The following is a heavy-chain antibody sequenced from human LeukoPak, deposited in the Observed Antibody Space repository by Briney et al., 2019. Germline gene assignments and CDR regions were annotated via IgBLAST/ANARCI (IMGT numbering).Heavy chain of an antibody. J-gene: IGHJ4*02. CDR3: ARDREYRSSSYPLDY. Sequence: ASVKVSCKASGYTFTGYYMHWVRQAPGQGFEWMGWVNPNSGGTNFAQKFQGRVTMTRDTSISTAYMELSRLRSDDTAVYFCARDREYRSSSYPLDYWGQGTLVTVSS. CDR1: GYTFTGYY. D-gene: IGHD6-6*01. V-gene: IGHV1-2*02. CDR2: VNPNSGGT.